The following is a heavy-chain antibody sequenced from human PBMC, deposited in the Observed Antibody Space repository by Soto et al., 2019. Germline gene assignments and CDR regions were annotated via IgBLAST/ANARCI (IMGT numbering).Heavy chain of an antibody. Sequence: GGSLRLSCAASGFTFSSYAMSWVRQAPGKGLEWVSAISGSGGSTYYADSVKGRFTISRDNSKNTLYLQMNSLRAEDTAVYYCAKDKSSGYCTNGVCAIHDYWGQGTLVTVSS. CDR3: AKDKSSGYCTNGVCAIHDY. V-gene: IGHV3-23*01. CDR2: ISGSGGST. J-gene: IGHJ4*02. CDR1: GFTFSSYA. D-gene: IGHD2-8*01.